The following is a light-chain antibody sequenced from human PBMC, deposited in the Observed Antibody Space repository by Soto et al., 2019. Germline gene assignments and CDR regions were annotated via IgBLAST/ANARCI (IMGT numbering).Light chain of an antibody. J-gene: IGLJ1*01. CDR1: SSNIGSNT. CDR3: AAWDESLNGYV. Sequence: QSVLTQPPSASGTPGQRVTNSCSGSSSNIGSNTVNWYQQLPGTAPKLLIYSNNQRPSGVPDRFSGSKSGTSASLAISGLQSEDEADYYCAAWDESLNGYVFGTGTKVTV. V-gene: IGLV1-44*01. CDR2: SNN.